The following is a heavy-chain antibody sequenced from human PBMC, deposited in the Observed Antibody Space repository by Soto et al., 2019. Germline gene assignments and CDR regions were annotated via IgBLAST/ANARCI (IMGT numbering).Heavy chain of an antibody. D-gene: IGHD5-12*01. CDR2: IPYDGSNK. CDR1: GFTFSSYA. Sequence: QVQLVESGGGVVQPGRSLRLSCAASGFTFSSYAMHWVRQAPGKGLEWVAVIPYDGSNKYYADSVKGRFTISRDNSKNTLYLQMNSLRAEDTAVYYCARARMATQNWFDPWGQGTLVTVSS. CDR3: ARARMATQNWFDP. J-gene: IGHJ5*02. V-gene: IGHV3-30-3*01.